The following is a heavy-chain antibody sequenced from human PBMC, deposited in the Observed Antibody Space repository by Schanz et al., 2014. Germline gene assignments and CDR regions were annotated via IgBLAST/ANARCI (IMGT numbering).Heavy chain of an antibody. D-gene: IGHD2-2*01. CDR3: AKVAPAATYLDS. J-gene: IGHJ4*02. CDR1: GFTFSSYA. V-gene: IGHV3-23*04. CDR2: ISGSGDST. Sequence: VQLVESGGGVVQPGRSLRLSCAGSGFTFSSYAMTWIRQAPGKGLEWVSDISGSGDSTHYADSVKGRFTISRDNAKNSLFLQMNSLSAEDTAVYYCAKVAPAATYLDSWGLGTLVTVSS.